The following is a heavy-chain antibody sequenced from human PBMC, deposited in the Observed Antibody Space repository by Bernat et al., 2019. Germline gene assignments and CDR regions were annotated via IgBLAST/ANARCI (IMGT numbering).Heavy chain of an antibody. CDR3: ASRIWFGGIGFVGY. CDR1: GGSFSGYY. D-gene: IGHD3-10*01. CDR2: INHSGST. V-gene: IGHV4-34*01. Sequence: QVQLQQWGAGLLKPSETLSLTCAVYGGSFSGYYWSWIRQPPGKGLEWIGEINHSGSTNYNPSLKSRVTISVDTAKNQFSLKLSSVTAAETAVYYCASRIWFGGIGFVGYWGQGTLVTVSS. J-gene: IGHJ4*02.